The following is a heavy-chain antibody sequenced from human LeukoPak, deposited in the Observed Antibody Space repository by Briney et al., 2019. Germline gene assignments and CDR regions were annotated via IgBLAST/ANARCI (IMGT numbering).Heavy chain of an antibody. Sequence: SETLSLTCTVSGYSISSGYYWGWIRQPPGEGLEWIGSIYHSGSTYYNPSLKSRVTISVDRSKNQFSLKLSSVTAADTAVYYCARESHSSYFDYWGQGTLVTVSS. V-gene: IGHV4-38-2*02. CDR1: GYSISSGYY. D-gene: IGHD2-2*01. CDR2: IYHSGST. CDR3: ARESHSSYFDY. J-gene: IGHJ4*02.